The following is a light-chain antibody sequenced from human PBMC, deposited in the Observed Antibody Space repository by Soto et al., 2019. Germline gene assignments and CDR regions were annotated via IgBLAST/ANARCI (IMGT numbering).Light chain of an antibody. CDR2: EGS. V-gene: IGLV2-23*03. J-gene: IGLJ1*01. CDR3: CSYAGSSTFAL. CDR1: SSDVGSYNL. Sequence: QSALTQPASVSGSPGQSITISCTGTSSDVGSYNLVSWYQQHPGKAPKLMIYEGSKRPSGVSNRFSGSKSGNTASLTISGRQAEDEADYYCCSYAGSSTFALFGTGTKLTVL.